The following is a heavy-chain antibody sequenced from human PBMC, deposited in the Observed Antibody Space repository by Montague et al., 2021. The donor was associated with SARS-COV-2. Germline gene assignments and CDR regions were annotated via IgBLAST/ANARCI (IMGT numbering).Heavy chain of an antibody. CDR1: GFTFSSYW. J-gene: IGHJ6*02. CDR3: AREMGSSLGGYYYGMDV. CDR2: INSDGSST. D-gene: IGHD6-6*01. V-gene: IGHV3-74*01. Sequence: SLILSCAASGFTFSSYWMHWVRQAPVKGLVWVSRINSDGSSTSYXDSVKGRFTISRDNAKNTLYLQMNSLRAEDTAVYYCAREMGSSLGGYYYGMDVWGQGTTVTVSS.